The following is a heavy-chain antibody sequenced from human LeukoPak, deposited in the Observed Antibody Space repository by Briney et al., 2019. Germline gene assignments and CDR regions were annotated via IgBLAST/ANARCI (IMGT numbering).Heavy chain of an antibody. V-gene: IGHV4-30-4*07. D-gene: IGHD6-19*01. J-gene: IGHJ4*02. CDR2: IYYRGGT. CDR3: ARGDYSSGWHLDY. CDR1: GGSISSGGYS. Sequence: SETLSLTCAVSGGSISSGGYSWSWIRQPPGKGLEWIGYIYYRGGTYFNPSLKSRVTMPADTSKNQFSLKLSSVTAADTAVYYCARGDYSSGWHLDYRGQGILVTVSS.